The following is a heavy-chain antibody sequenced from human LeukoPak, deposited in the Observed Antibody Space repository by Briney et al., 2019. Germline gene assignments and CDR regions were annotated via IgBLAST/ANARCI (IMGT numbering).Heavy chain of an antibody. CDR1: GFTFSSYG. V-gene: IGHV3-7*01. CDR2: INHDGREK. J-gene: IGHJ4*02. Sequence: GGSLRLSCAASGFTFSSYGMSWVRQAPGKGLEWVANINHDGREKYYVDSVKGRFTISRDNSKSTLLLQMNSLRAEDTAVYYCAKVRWDNSGWYYLDSWGQGTLVTVSS. D-gene: IGHD6-19*01. CDR3: AKVRWDNSGWYYLDS.